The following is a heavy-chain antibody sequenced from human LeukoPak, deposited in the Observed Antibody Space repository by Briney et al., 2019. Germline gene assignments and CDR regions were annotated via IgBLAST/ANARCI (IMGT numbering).Heavy chain of an antibody. Sequence: SETLSLTCSVSGVSINSGNYYWTWIRQPAGKGLQWIGRIFTGGSTNYNPSLQSRVTISMDTSKSQVSLRLRSVTAADTAVYYCARVVSAVYYYMDVWGKGTAVTVSS. D-gene: IGHD2/OR15-2a*01. CDR2: IFTGGST. CDR1: GVSINSGNYY. V-gene: IGHV4-61*02. CDR3: ARVVSAVYYYMDV. J-gene: IGHJ6*03.